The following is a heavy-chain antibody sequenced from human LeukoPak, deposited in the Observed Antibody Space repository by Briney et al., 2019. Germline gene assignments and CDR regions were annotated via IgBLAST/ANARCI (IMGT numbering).Heavy chain of an antibody. Sequence: ASVKVSCKASGNTFTGYYMHWVRQAPGQGLEWMGWINPNSGGTNYAQKFQGRVTMTRDTSISTAYMELSRLRSDDTAVYYCARSSRRQGNENWFDPWGQGALVTVSS. D-gene: IGHD6-13*01. CDR1: GNTFTGYY. CDR3: ARSSRRQGNENWFDP. CDR2: INPNSGGT. V-gene: IGHV1-2*02. J-gene: IGHJ5*02.